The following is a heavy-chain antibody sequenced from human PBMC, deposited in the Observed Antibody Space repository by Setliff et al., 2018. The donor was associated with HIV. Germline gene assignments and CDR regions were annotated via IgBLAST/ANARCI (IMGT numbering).Heavy chain of an antibody. V-gene: IGHV4-38-2*02. D-gene: IGHD3-10*01. CDR2: IYHTGST. CDR3: ARAGYYGSGSYYRLDY. J-gene: IGHJ4*02. Sequence: SETLSLTCTVSGYAISSGYYWGWIRQSPGKGLDWIGSIYHTGSTYYNPSLKSRVTISVDTSKDQFSLTLTSVTATDTAVYYCARAGYYGSGSYYRLDYWGQGTLVTVSS. CDR1: GYAISSGYY.